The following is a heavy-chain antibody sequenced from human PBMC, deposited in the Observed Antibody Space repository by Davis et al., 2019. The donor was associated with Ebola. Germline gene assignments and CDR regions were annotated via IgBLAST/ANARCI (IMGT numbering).Heavy chain of an antibody. J-gene: IGHJ6*02. V-gene: IGHV3-48*01. CDR3: AKRASLDV. Sequence: GESLKISCAASGFTFSSYSMNWVRQAPGKGLEWVSYISSSSSTIYYADSVKGRFTISRDNSKNTLYLQMNSLRAEDTAVYYCAKRASLDVWGQGTTVTVSS. CDR2: ISSSSSTI. CDR1: GFTFSSYS.